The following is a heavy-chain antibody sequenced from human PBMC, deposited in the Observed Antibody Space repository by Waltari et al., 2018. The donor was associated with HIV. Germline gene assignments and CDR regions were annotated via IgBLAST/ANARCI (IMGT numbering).Heavy chain of an antibody. CDR1: GFSFVYFG. V-gene: IGHV3-20*04. Sequence: EVQLVESVGRAVRPGGFLTLSCASSGFSFVYFGTAGVRQVPGKGLEWVLTINLNGAWTGYEDYVKGRFIISRDNSKNVVYREMNNLSGEDTALYYCARGGAVASNWFDPWGQGTLVTVSS. CDR3: ARGGAVASNWFDP. D-gene: IGHD6-19*01. J-gene: IGHJ5*02. CDR2: INLNGAWT.